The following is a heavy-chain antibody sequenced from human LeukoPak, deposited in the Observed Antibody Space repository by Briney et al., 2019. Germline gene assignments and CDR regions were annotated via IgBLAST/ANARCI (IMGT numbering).Heavy chain of an antibody. CDR1: GYTFTSYG. CDR2: ISAYNGNT. J-gene: IGHJ4*02. D-gene: IGHD4-11*01. CDR3: ARDADMTTVTTYGY. Sequence: GASVKVSCKASGYTFTSYGISWVRQAPGQGLEWMGWISAYNGNTNYAQKLQGRVTMPTDTSTSTAYMELRSLRSDDTAVYYCARDADMTTVTTYGYWGQGTLVTVSS. V-gene: IGHV1-18*01.